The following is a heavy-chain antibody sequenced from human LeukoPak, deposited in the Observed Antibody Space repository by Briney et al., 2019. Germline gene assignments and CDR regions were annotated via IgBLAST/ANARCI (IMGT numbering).Heavy chain of an antibody. J-gene: IGHJ4*02. V-gene: IGHV3-30-3*01. CDR3: ARAGRFLEWLFPFLDY. CDR2: ISYDGSNK. Sequence: GGSLRLSCAASGFTFSSYAMHWVRQAPGKGLEGVAVISYDGSNKYYADSVKGRFTISRDNSKNTLYLQMNSLRAEDTAVYYCARAGRFLEWLFPFLDYWGQGTLVTVSS. D-gene: IGHD3-3*01. CDR1: GFTFSSYA.